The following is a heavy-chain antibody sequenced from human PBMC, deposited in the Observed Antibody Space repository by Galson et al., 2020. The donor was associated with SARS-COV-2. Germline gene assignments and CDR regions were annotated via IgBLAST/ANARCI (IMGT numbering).Heavy chain of an antibody. D-gene: IGHD3-3*01. Sequence: ASVQVSCKASGYTLTSYGISWVRQAPGQGLEWMGWISPYNGNTNYAQKLQGRVTMTTDTSTSTAYMELRRLRSDDTAGYYCARGNDFWRESDYWGQGTLVTVSS. CDR1: GYTLTSYG. V-gene: IGHV1-18*01. J-gene: IGHJ4*02. CDR3: ARGNDFWRESDY. CDR2: ISPYNGNT.